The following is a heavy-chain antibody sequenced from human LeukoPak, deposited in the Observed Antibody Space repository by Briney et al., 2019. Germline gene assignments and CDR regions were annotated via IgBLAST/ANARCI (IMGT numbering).Heavy chain of an antibody. CDR2: ISSSGRTI. D-gene: IGHD3-16*02. J-gene: IGHJ4*02. CDR1: GFTFSDYS. V-gene: IGHV3-11*01. CDR3: ARGGPDYVWGSYRYPDH. Sequence: GGSLRLSCAASGFTFSDYSMSWIRQAPGKGLEWVSYISSSGRTIYYTDSVKGRFTISRDNAKNSLYLQMHSLRAEDTAVYYCARGGPDYVWGSYRYPDHWGQGTLVTVSS.